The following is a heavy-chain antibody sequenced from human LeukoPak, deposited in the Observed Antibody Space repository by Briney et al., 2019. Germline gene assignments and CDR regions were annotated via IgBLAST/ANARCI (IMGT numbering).Heavy chain of an antibody. J-gene: IGHJ5*02. CDR1: GFTFSNAW. Sequence: GGSLRLSCAASGFTFSNAWMSWVRQAPGKGLEWVGRIKSKTDGGTTDYAAPVKGRFTISRDDSKNTLYLQMNSLKTEDTAVYYCTTTYYDYVWGSYSPWGQGTLVTVSS. CDR2: IKSKTDGGTT. D-gene: IGHD3-16*01. CDR3: TTTYYDYVWGSYSP. V-gene: IGHV3-15*01.